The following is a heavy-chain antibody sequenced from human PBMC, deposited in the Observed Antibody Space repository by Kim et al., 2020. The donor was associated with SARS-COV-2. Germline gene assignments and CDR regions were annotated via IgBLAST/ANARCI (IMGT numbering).Heavy chain of an antibody. Sequence: GGSLRLSCAASGFTFSSYSMNWVRQAPGKGLEWVSSISSSSSYIYYADSVKGRFTISRDNAKNSLYLQMNSLRAEDTAVYYCARARYCGGDCYPYYYYGMDVWGQGTTVTVSS. V-gene: IGHV3-21*01. CDR2: ISSSSSYI. J-gene: IGHJ6*02. CDR3: ARARYCGGDCYPYYYYGMDV. D-gene: IGHD2-21*01. CDR1: GFTFSSYS.